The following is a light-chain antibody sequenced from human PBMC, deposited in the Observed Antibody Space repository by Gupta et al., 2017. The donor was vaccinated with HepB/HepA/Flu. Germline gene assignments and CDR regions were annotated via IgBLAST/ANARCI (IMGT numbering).Light chain of an antibody. CDR2: DVS. V-gene: IGLV2-11*01. J-gene: IGLJ1*01. Sequence: QSALTQPRSVSGSPGQSVTISCTGTSSDIGAYIYVSWYQQHPGKAPKLMIYDVSKRPSGVPDRFSGSKSGNTASMTISGLQAEDEADYYCCSFANTYTYVFGTGTKVTVL. CDR3: CSFANTYTYV. CDR1: SSDIGAYIY.